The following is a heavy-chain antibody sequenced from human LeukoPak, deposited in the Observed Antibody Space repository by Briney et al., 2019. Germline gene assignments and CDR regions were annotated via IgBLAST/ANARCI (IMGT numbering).Heavy chain of an antibody. J-gene: IGHJ4*02. CDR2: IYWDDDE. CDR1: VLSLPTPGGG. V-gene: IGHV2-5*02. D-gene: IGHD4-23*01. Sequence: SGPIVVHPPRTRTLTCTFSVLSLPTPGGGVDWIRQPPGKALEWVPLIYWDDDERYSPSLKSRLTITQDTSKNPVVLTMTNMDPVDTATYYCAQLYGGNPYWGQGILVTVSS. CDR3: AQLYGGNPY.